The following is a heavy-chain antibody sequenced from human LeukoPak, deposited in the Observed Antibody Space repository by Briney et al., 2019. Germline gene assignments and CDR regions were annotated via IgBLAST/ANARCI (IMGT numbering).Heavy chain of an antibody. J-gene: IGHJ6*03. CDR3: ARGGPRLYYYYMDV. Sequence: SETLSLTCTVSGGSISSYYWSWIRQPPGKGLEWIGYMYYRGNTNYDPSLKSRVTISIDTPNNQFSLKLSSVTAADTAVYYCARGGPRLYYYYMDVWGKGTTVTISS. CDR2: MYYRGNT. CDR1: GGSISSYY. D-gene: IGHD3-22*01. V-gene: IGHV4-59*01.